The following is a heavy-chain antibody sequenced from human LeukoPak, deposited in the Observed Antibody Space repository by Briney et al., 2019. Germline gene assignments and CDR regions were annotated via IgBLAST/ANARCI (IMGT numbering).Heavy chain of an antibody. V-gene: IGHV3-21*01. J-gene: IGHJ4*02. Sequence: GGSLRLSCAASGFTFSSYSMNWVREAPGKGREWGSSISSSSSYIYYAESVKGRFTISRDNAKNSLYLQMNSLRAEDTAVYYCARPYDYGDYFDYWGQGTLVTVSS. CDR3: ARPYDYGDYFDY. CDR2: ISSSSSYI. CDR1: GFTFSSYS. D-gene: IGHD4-17*01.